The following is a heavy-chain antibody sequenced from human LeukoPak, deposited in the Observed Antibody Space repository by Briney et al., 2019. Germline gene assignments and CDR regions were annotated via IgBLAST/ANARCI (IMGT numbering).Heavy chain of an antibody. Sequence: ASVRVSCKASGGTFSSYAISWVRQAPGQGLEWMGGIIPIFGTANYAQKFQGRVTITADKSTSTAYMELSSLRSEDTAVYYCAGANSDYGDAFDIWGQGTMVTVSS. D-gene: IGHD4-17*01. CDR2: IIPIFGTA. CDR3: AGANSDYGDAFDI. V-gene: IGHV1-69*06. J-gene: IGHJ3*02. CDR1: GGTFSSYA.